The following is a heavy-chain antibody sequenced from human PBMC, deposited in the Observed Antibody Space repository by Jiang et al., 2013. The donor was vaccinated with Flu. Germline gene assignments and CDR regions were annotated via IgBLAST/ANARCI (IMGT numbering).Heavy chain of an antibody. CDR3: ARLAKSYDSSGYFNY. J-gene: IGHJ4*02. V-gene: IGHV1-3*01. D-gene: IGHD3-22*01. CDR1: GYTFTSYA. Sequence: KPGASVKVSCKASGYTFTSYAMHWVRQAPGQRLEWMGWINAGNGNTKYSQKFQGRVTITRDTSASTAYMELSSLRSEDTAVYYCARLAKSYDSSGYFNYWGQGTLVTVSS. CDR2: INAGNGNT.